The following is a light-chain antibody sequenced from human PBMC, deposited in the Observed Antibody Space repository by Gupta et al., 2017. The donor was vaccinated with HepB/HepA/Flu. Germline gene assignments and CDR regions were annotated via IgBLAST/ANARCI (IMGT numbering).Light chain of an antibody. CDR3: SSDTSSSNEVV. CDR2: EVS. V-gene: IGLV2-18*02. CDR1: SSDVGSYNR. J-gene: IGLJ2*01. Sequence: SALPQPPSVSGSPGPSVTISCTGTSSDVGSYNRVSWYQQPPGTAPKLMSYEVSNRPSGVPDRFSGSKSGTTASLNITGLQAEEEADYYCSSDTSSSNEVVFGGGTKLTVL.